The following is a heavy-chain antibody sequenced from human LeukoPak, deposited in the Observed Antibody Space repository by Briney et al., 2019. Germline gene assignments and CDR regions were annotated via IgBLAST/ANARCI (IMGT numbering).Heavy chain of an antibody. J-gene: IGHJ6*03. D-gene: IGHD6-6*01. CDR2: INHSGST. CDR3: ARGEYNYYMDV. V-gene: IGHV4-34*01. Sequence: KPSETLSLTCAVYGGSFSGYYWSWIRQPPGKGLEWIGEINHSGSTNYNPSLKSRVTISVDTSKNQFSLKLSSVTAADTAVYYCARGEYNYYMDVWGKGATVTVSS. CDR1: GGSFSGYY.